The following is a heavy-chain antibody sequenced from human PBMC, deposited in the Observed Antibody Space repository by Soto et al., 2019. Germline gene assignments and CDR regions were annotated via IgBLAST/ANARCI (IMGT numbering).Heavy chain of an antibody. V-gene: IGHV3-48*02. CDR3: AREVRDTAVADFDY. Sequence: GGSLRLSCAASGFTFSSYSMNWVRQAPGKGLEWLSYISSSISTMHYADSVKGRFTISRDNAKNSLYLQINSLRDEDTAVYYCAREVRDTAVADFDYWGQGTLVTVS. CDR1: GFTFSSYS. J-gene: IGHJ4*02. CDR2: ISSSISTM. D-gene: IGHD5-18*01.